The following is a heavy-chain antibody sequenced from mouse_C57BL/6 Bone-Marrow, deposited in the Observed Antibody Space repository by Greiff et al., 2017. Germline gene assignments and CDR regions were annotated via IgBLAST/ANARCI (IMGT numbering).Heavy chain of an antibody. J-gene: IGHJ2*01. V-gene: IGHV1-15*01. D-gene: IGHD2-3*01. CDR1: GYTFTDYE. Sequence: VKLQESGAELVRPGASVTLSCKASGYTFTDYEMHWVKQTPVPGLEWIGAIDPETGGTAYNQKFKGKAILTADKSSSTAYMELRSLTSEDSAVXYCTFYDGYLYYFDYWGQGTTLTVSS. CDR3: TFYDGYLYYFDY. CDR2: IDPETGGT.